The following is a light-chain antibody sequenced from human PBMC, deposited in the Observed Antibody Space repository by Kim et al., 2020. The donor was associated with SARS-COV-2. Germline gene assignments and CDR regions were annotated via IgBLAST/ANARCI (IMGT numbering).Light chain of an antibody. Sequence: LSPGEEAALSCRPTRHSLSSDLAWYQQKPRQAPKLLIYGASSMPTGIPYRFSGSGSGTDFTPIISRLEPEDFAAYYCQQYGSSPFTFGQGTKLEI. CDR2: GAS. CDR1: RHSLSSD. V-gene: IGKV3-20*01. J-gene: IGKJ2*01. CDR3: QQYGSSPFT.